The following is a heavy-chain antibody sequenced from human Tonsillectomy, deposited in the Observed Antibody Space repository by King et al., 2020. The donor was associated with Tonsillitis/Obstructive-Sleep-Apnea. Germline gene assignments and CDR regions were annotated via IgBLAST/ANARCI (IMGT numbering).Heavy chain of an antibody. D-gene: IGHD4-23*01. CDR1: GYTFTSYG. V-gene: IGHV1-18*01. J-gene: IGHJ4*02. Sequence: QLVQSGAEVKKPGASVKVSCKASGYTFTSYGISWVRQAPGQGLEWMGWISAYNGNTNYAQKLQGRVTMTTDTSTSTAYMELRSLRSDDTAVYYCARDLMVVTLEAAFLPLDYGGQGTLVTASS. CDR2: ISAYNGNT. CDR3: ARDLMVVTLEAAFLPLDY.